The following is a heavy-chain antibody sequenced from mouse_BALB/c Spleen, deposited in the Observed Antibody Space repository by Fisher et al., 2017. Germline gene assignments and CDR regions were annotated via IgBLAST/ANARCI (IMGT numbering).Heavy chain of an antibody. D-gene: IGHD1-1*01. V-gene: IGHV5-4*02. CDR3: ARDGDYGSSYGYFDV. J-gene: IGHJ1*01. Sequence: RFTISRDNAKNTLYLQMSSLRSEDTAMYYCARDGDYGSSYGYFDVWGAGTTVTVSS.